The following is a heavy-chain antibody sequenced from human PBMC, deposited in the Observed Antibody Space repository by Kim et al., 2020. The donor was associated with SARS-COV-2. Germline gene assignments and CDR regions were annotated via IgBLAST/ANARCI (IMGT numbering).Heavy chain of an antibody. J-gene: IGHJ4*02. V-gene: IGHV1-69*13. CDR1: GGTFSSYA. Sequence: SVKVSCKASGGTFSSYAISWVRQAPGQGLEWMGGIIPIFGTANYAQKFQGRVTITADESTSTAYMELSSLRSEDTAMYYCARDGTAVAGPRAFDYWGQGTLVTVSS. CDR2: IIPIFGTA. D-gene: IGHD6-19*01. CDR3: ARDGTAVAGPRAFDY.